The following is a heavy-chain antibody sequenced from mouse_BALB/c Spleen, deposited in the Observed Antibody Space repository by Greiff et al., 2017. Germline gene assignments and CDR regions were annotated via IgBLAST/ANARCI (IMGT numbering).Heavy chain of an antibody. V-gene: IGHV14-3*02. J-gene: IGHJ2*01. CDR1: GFNIKDTY. CDR3: ARVTTVVFDY. Sequence: EVQLQQSGAELVKPEASVKLSCTASGFNIKDTYMHWVKQRPEQGLEWIGRIDPANGNTKYDPKFQGKATITADTSSNTAYLQLSSLTSEDTAVYYCARVTTVVFDYWGQGTTLTVSS. D-gene: IGHD1-1*01. CDR2: IDPANGNT.